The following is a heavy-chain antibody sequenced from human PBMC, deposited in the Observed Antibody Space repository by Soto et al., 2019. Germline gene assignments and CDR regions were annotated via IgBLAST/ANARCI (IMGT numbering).Heavy chain of an antibody. D-gene: IGHD6-19*01. CDR2: INHSGST. CDR1: GGSFSDYY. Sequence: XXTLSLTCGVYGGSFSDYYWRWILQPPGKGLEWIGEINHSGSTNYNPSLKSRVTISVDTSKNQFSLKLSSVNAADTALYYCASRYSSGWYYFDYWGRGTLVTVSS. CDR3: ASRYSSGWYYFDY. V-gene: IGHV4-34*01. J-gene: IGHJ4*02.